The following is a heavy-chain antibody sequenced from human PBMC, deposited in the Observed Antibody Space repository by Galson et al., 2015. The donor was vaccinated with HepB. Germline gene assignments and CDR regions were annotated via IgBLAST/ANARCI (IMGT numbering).Heavy chain of an antibody. Sequence: SETLSLTCAVYGGSFSGYYWSCIRQPPGKGLEWIGEINHSGSTNYNPSLKSRVTISVDTSKNQFSLKLSSVTAADTAVYYCARETVRGRSSAHKNYCSGGSCYTPPKYNWFDPWGQGTLVTVSS. CDR2: INHSGST. CDR1: GGSFSGYY. J-gene: IGHJ5*02. V-gene: IGHV4-34*01. D-gene: IGHD2-15*01. CDR3: ARETVRGRSSAHKNYCSGGSCYTPPKYNWFDP.